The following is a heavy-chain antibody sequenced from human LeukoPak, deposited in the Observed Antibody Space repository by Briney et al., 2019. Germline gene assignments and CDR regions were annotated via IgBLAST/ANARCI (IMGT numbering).Heavy chain of an antibody. CDR1: GGSFSGYY. CDR3: AGTYSSSSKKDD. D-gene: IGHD6-13*01. J-gene: IGHJ4*02. V-gene: IGHV4-34*12. Sequence: SEALSLTCAVYGGSFSGYYWSWIRQPPGEGLEWIGEIIHSGSTNYNPSLKSRVTISVDTSKNQFSLKLSSVTAADTAVYYCAGTYSSSSKKDDWGQGTLVTVSS. CDR2: IIHSGST.